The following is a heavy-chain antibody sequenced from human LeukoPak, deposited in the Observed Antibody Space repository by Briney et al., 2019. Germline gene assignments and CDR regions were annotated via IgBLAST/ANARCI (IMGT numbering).Heavy chain of an antibody. CDR1: GYTFTSYD. Sequence: ASVKVSCKASGYTFTSYDINWVRQATGQGLEWMGWMNPNSGNTDYAQKFQGRVTMTSDTSISTAYMELSSLRSEDTAAYYCARGIPAAAGGNWFDPWGQGTLVTVSS. D-gene: IGHD6-25*01. J-gene: IGHJ5*02. CDR2: MNPNSGNT. V-gene: IGHV1-8*01. CDR3: ARGIPAAAGGNWFDP.